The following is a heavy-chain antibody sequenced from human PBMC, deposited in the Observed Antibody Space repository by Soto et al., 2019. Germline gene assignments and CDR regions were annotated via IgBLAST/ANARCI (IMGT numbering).Heavy chain of an antibody. CDR2: IDTSDSYT. J-gene: IGHJ3*02. CDR3: ARRGGVLVAGDAFDI. V-gene: IGHV5-10-1*01. CDR1: GYSFTSYW. Sequence: EVQLVQSGAEVKKPGESLRISWKGSGYSFTSYWISWVRQMPGKGLEWMGRIDTSDSYTNYSPSFQGHVTISADKSISSAYLQWSSLKASDTAMYYCARRGGVLVAGDAFDIWGQGTMVTVSS. D-gene: IGHD6-19*01.